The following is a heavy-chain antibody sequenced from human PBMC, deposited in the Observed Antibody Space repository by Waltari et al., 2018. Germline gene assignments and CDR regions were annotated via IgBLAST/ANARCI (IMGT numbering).Heavy chain of an antibody. CDR2: ISGSGGST. Sequence: EVQLLESGGGLVQPGGSLRLSCAASGFTFSSHAMSWVRQAPGKGLEWVSAISGSGGSTYYADSVKGRFTISRDNSKNTLYLQMNSLRAEDTAVYYCAKDPFRGGSSYYFDYWGQGTLVTVSS. CDR1: GFTFSSHA. V-gene: IGHV3-23*01. D-gene: IGHD1-26*01. J-gene: IGHJ4*02. CDR3: AKDPFRGGSSYYFDY.